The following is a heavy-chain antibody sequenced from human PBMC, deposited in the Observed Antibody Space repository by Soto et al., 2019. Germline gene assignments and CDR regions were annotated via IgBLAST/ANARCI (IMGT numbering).Heavy chain of an antibody. Sequence: PGGSLRLSCAVSGFTFDDNAMHWVRQAPEKGLEWVSGINWKSDIGYADSVKGRFTISRDNAENSLYLPMNSLRAEDTALYYCAISQDRGGRTTFIYWGQGTQVTVSS. CDR2: INWKSDI. D-gene: IGHD3-16*01. V-gene: IGHV3-9*01. J-gene: IGHJ4*02. CDR3: AISQDRGGRTTFIY. CDR1: GFTFDDNA.